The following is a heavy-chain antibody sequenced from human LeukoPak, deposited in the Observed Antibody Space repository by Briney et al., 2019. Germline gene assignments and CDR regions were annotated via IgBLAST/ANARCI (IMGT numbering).Heavy chain of an antibody. J-gene: IGHJ4*02. V-gene: IGHV1-46*01. Sequence: ASVKVSCKASGYTFTNYYIHWVRQAPGQGLEWMGLVNPSGINTNYAQKFQGRVIMTRDTSTSTVYMEPSSLRSEDTAVYYCARDGTGGQLFDYWGQGTLVTVSS. CDR3: ARDGTGGQLFDY. D-gene: IGHD3/OR15-3a*01. CDR2: VNPSGINT. CDR1: GYTFTNYY.